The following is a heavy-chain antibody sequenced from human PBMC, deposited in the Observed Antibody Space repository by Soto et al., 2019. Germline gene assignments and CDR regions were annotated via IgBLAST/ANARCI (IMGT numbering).Heavy chain of an antibody. Sequence: ASETLSLTCAVSGGSISSGGYSWNWIRQPPGKTLEWIGYIYHSGSTYYNPSLKSRVTISVDRSKNQFSLKLTSVTAADTAVYYCARGNFDSDDSYYFDYWGQGTLVTVSS. J-gene: IGHJ4*02. CDR3: ARGNFDSDDSYYFDY. CDR1: GGSISSGGYS. D-gene: IGHD3-22*01. V-gene: IGHV4-30-2*01. CDR2: IYHSGST.